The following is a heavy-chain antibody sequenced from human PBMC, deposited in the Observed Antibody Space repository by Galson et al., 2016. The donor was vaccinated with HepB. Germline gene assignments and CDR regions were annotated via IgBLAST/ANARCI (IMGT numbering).Heavy chain of an antibody. CDR1: GASFSENY. CDR3: ARQQRAGLVNF. Sequence: SETLSLTCGVSGASFSENYWSWIRRPPGKGLEWIGSIFYTGTTYYNPSLQNRVTISVDTSKDQFALKLSSVTAADTAVYYCARQQRAGLVNFWGQGTMVTVSS. V-gene: IGHV4-34*12. D-gene: IGHD3/OR15-3a*01. CDR2: IFYTGTT. J-gene: IGHJ3*01.